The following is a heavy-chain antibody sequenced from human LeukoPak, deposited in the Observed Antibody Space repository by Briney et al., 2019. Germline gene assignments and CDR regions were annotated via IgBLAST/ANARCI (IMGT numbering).Heavy chain of an antibody. D-gene: IGHD6-19*01. CDR3: AKREWGIAVAAPVAFDI. CDR1: GFAFSSYA. Sequence: PGGSLRLSCAAPGFAFSSYAMSWVRQAPGKGLEWVSSISGSGVSTYYADSVKGRFTISRDNSKNTLYLQMNSLRAEDTAVYYCAKREWGIAVAAPVAFDIWGQGTMVTVSS. J-gene: IGHJ3*02. CDR2: ISGSGVST. V-gene: IGHV3-23*01.